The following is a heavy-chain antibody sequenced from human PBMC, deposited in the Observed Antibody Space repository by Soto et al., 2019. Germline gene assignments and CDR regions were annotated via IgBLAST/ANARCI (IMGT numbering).Heavy chain of an antibody. CDR2: IYYSGST. Sequence: SETLSLTCTVSGGSISSYYWSWIRQPPGKGLEWIGYIYYSGSTNYNPSLKSRVTISVDTSKNQFSLKLSSVTAADTAVYYCASGQVAVFSPSHYGMDVWGQGTTVTVSS. V-gene: IGHV4-59*01. D-gene: IGHD2-15*01. CDR1: GGSISSYY. J-gene: IGHJ6*02. CDR3: ASGQVAVFSPSHYGMDV.